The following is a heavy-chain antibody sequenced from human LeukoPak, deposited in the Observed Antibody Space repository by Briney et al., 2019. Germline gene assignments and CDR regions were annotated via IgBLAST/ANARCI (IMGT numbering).Heavy chain of an antibody. V-gene: IGHV3-23*01. CDR1: GFTLSSYA. D-gene: IGHD3-10*01. CDR2: ISSSGGST. CDR3: AKAYHYGSGSSFDY. Sequence: PGGSLRLSCADSGFTLSSYAMSWVRQAPGKGLEWVSDISSSGGSTYYADSVKGRFTISRDNSKNTLYLQMNSLRAEDTAIYYCAKAYHYGSGSSFDYWGQGTLVTVSS. J-gene: IGHJ4*02.